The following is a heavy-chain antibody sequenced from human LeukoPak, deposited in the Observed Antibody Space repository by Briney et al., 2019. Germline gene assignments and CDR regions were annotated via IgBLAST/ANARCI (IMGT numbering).Heavy chain of an antibody. CDR1: GGTFSSYA. Sequence: ASVKVSCKASGGTFSSYAISWVRQAPGQGLEWMGRIIPILGIANYAQKFQGRVTITADKSTSTAYMELSSLRSEDTAVYYCARGYSYGTLYYYYGMDVWGQGTTVTVSS. CDR3: ARGYSYGTLYYYYGMDV. J-gene: IGHJ6*02. CDR2: IIPILGIA. V-gene: IGHV1-69*04. D-gene: IGHD5-18*01.